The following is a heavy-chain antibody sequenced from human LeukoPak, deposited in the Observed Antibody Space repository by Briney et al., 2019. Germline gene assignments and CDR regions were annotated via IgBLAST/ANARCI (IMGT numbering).Heavy chain of an antibody. Sequence: HPGGSLRLSCAASGFTFSSYWMHWVRQAPGKGLMWVSRINSDGSSTSYADSVKGRFTISRDNAKNTLYLQMNSLGAEDTAVYYCARDLSPDYGDYRLPGYWGQGTLVTVSS. CDR2: INSDGSST. CDR1: GFTFSSYW. CDR3: ARDLSPDYGDYRLPGY. D-gene: IGHD4-17*01. J-gene: IGHJ4*02. V-gene: IGHV3-74*01.